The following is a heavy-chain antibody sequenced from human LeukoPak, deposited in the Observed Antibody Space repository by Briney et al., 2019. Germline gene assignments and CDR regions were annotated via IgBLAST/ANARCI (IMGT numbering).Heavy chain of an antibody. V-gene: IGHV3-23*01. CDR2: ISGRGDST. Sequence: PGGSLRLSCAASGFIFSIYAMTWVRQAPGKGLEWVSAISGRGDSTYYADSVKGRFTISRDNSKNMLYLQMNNLRAEDTAVYYCANDLTGGSYYFAMDVWGPGTTVTVSS. D-gene: IGHD7-27*01. CDR1: GFIFSIYA. CDR3: ANDLTGGSYYFAMDV. J-gene: IGHJ6*02.